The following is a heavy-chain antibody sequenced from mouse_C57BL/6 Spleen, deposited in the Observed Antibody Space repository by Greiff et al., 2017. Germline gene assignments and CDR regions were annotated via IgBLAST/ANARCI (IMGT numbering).Heavy chain of an antibody. CDR3: ARGYGSSYGDWYFDV. CDR1: GYTFTSYW. J-gene: IGHJ1*03. D-gene: IGHD1-1*01. CDR2: IYPGSGST. V-gene: IGHV1-55*01. Sequence: QVQLQQPGAELVKPGASVKMSCKASGYTFTSYWITWVKQRPGQGLEWIGDIYPGSGSTNYNEKFKSKATLTVDTSSSTAYMQLSSLTSEDSAVYYCARGYGSSYGDWYFDVWGTGTTVTVSS.